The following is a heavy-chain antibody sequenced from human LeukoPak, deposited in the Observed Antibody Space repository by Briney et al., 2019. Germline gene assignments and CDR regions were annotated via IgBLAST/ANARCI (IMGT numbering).Heavy chain of an antibody. CDR3: AKGYSGYDYFDY. CDR2: IRYDGNNK. J-gene: IGHJ4*02. Sequence: PGGSLRLSCAASGFTFSTYGMHWVRQAPGKGLEWVAFIRYDGNNKYYADSVKGRFTISRDNSKNTLYLQTNSLRAEDTAVYYCAKGYSGYDYFDYWGQGTLVTVSS. CDR1: GFTFSTYG. D-gene: IGHD5-12*01. V-gene: IGHV3-30*02.